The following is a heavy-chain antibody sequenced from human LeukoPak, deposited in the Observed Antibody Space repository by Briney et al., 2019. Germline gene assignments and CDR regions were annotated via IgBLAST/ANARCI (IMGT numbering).Heavy chain of an antibody. CDR1: GGSIRTYY. D-gene: IGHD5/OR15-5a*01. Sequence: KPSETLSLTCTVSGGSIRTYYWRGIRQSPGKGLEWIGSVYYSGSTNYSPSLKSRVRISVDTSKNQFSLELSSVTAADTAVYYCAVNSTKHTFDIWGQGTMVTVSS. V-gene: IGHV4-59*08. J-gene: IGHJ3*02. CDR3: AVNSTKHTFDI. CDR2: VYYSGST.